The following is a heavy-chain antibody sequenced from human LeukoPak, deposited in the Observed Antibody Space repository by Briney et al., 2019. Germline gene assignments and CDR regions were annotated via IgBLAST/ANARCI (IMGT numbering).Heavy chain of an antibody. CDR3: ARDRSIEDAFDI. J-gene: IGHJ3*02. Sequence: GGSLRLSCAASGFTFSSYWMHWVRQAPGKGLVWVSRINSDGSSTTYADSVKGRFAISRDNAKNTLFLQMSSLSPEDTAVYYCARDRSIEDAFDIWVQGTMVTVSS. CDR2: INSDGSST. CDR1: GFTFSSYW. D-gene: IGHD3-3*02. V-gene: IGHV3-74*03.